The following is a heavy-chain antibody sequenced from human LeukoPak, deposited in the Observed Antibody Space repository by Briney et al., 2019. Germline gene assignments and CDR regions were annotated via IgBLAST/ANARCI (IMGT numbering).Heavy chain of an antibody. D-gene: IGHD6-13*01. V-gene: IGHV4-38-2*02. CDR3: ARIPGVSAVGSLDH. J-gene: IGHJ4*02. CDR2: IYHSGST. CDR1: DYSISSGYY. Sequence: PSETLSLTCTVSDYSISSGYYWAGVRQPPGKGREWIGSIYHSGSTYYNPSLTSRLTISVAASKYRFSLKLSSVTAADTAVYYCARIPGVSAVGSLDHWGQGTLVTVSS.